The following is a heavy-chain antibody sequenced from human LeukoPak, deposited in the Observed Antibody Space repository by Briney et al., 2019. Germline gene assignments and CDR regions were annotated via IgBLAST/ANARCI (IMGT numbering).Heavy chain of an antibody. Sequence: PGGSLRLSCAASGFTFSSYEMNWVRQAPGKGLEWVLYISSSGSIIYYTDSVKGRFTIARDNAKNSLYLQINSMRAEDTAVYYCARVKGPAPENYGMSWFIYFDYRGQGTLVTVSS. CDR1: GFTFSSYE. CDR2: ISSSGSII. D-gene: IGHD4-17*01. J-gene: IGHJ4*02. V-gene: IGHV3-48*03. CDR3: ARVKGPAPENYGMSWFIYFDY.